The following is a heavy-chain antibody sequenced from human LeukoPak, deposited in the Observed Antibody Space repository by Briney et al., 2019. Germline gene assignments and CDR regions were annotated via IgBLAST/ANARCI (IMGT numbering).Heavy chain of an antibody. CDR3: ARRTYDYDSSGNCVGSGCYHYGMDV. Sequence: PGESLKISCKGSGYSFPNYWIAWVRQMPGKGLEWMGIIYPGDSDTSYSQSFQGQVTISADKSISTAYLQGSSLKASDTAMYYCARRTYDYDSSGNCVGSGCYHYGMDVWGQGTTVTVSS. CDR1: GYSFPNYW. D-gene: IGHD3-22*01. J-gene: IGHJ6*02. CDR2: IYPGDSDT. V-gene: IGHV5-51*01.